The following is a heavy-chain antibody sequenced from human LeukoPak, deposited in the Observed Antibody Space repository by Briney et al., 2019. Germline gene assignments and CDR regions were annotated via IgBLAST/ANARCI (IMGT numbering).Heavy chain of an antibody. Sequence: ASVKVSCKASGYTFTSYYMHWVRQAPGQGLEWMGIVNPSGGSTSYAQKFQGRVTMTRDTSTSTVYMELSSLRSEDTAVYYCATDASRGYQLLLGWFDPWGQGTLVTVSS. CDR3: ATDASRGYQLLLGWFDP. V-gene: IGHV1-46*01. D-gene: IGHD2-2*01. CDR1: GYTFTSYY. CDR2: VNPSGGST. J-gene: IGHJ5*02.